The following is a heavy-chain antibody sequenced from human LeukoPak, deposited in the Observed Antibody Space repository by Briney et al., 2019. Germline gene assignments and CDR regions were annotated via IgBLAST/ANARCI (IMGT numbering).Heavy chain of an antibody. J-gene: IGHJ4*02. V-gene: IGHV4-34*01. CDR1: GGSFSGYY. D-gene: IGHD2-21*01. CDR2: IYYSGST. Sequence: SETLSLTCAVYGGSFSGYYWSWIRQPPGKGLEWIGSIYYSGSTYYNPSLKSRVTISVDTSKNQFSLKLSSVTAADTAVYYCAKDMRHTDYWGQGTLVTVSS. CDR3: AKDMRHTDY.